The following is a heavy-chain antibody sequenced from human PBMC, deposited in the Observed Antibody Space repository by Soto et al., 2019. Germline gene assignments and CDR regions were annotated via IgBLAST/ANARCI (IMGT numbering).Heavy chain of an antibody. J-gene: IGHJ4*02. V-gene: IGHV3-30-3*01. CDR1: GFTFSPYA. CDR2: LSADENNK. D-gene: IGHD3-9*01. CDR3: ARDLRKLRYSDY. Sequence: QVQLVESGGGVVQPGRSLRLSCTASGFTFSPYAFHWVRQAPGKGLEWVAVLSADENNKYYADSVKGRFTISRDNSKSTLYLQMNSLRAEDTAVYYCARDLRKLRYSDYWGQGTLVTVSS.